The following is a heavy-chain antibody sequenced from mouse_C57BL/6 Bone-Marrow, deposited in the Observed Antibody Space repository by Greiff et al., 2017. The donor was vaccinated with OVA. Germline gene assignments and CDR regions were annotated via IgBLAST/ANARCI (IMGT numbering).Heavy chain of an antibody. J-gene: IGHJ2*01. CDR3: ALTGKGAYYFDY. D-gene: IGHD4-1*01. CDR1: GYSFTDYN. Sequence: VQLQQSGPELVKPGASVKISCKASGYSFTDYNMNWVKQSNGKSLEWIGVINPNYGTTSYNQKFKGKATLTADKSSSTAYMQLSSLTSEDSAVYYCALTGKGAYYFDYWGQGTTLTVSS. V-gene: IGHV1-39*01. CDR2: INPNYGTT.